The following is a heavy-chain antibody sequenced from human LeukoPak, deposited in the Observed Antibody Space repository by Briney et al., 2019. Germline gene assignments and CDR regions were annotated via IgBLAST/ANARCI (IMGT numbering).Heavy chain of an antibody. D-gene: IGHD6-6*01. J-gene: IGHJ4*02. V-gene: IGHV1-2*02. CDR2: INPNSGAT. CDR3: AGSIAARPLPDY. CDR1: GYTFTAYY. Sequence: ASVKVSCKASGYTFTAYYMHWVRQGPGQGLDYMGWINPNSGATNYAQDFQGRVTMTRDTSITTAYMELSRLTSDDTAVYYCAGSIAARPLPDYLGQGTLVTVSS.